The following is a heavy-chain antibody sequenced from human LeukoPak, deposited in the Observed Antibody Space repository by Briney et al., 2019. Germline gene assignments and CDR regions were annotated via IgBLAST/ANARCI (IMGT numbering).Heavy chain of an antibody. V-gene: IGHV3-30*04. D-gene: IGHD2-2*02. Sequence: GGSLRLSCAASGFTFSSYAMHWVRQALGKGLEWVAVISYDGSNKYYADSVKGRFTISRDNSKNTLYLQMNSLRAEDTAVYYCARAQGYCSSTSCYTANYFDYWGQGTLVTVSS. CDR1: GFTFSSYA. J-gene: IGHJ4*02. CDR3: ARAQGYCSSTSCYTANYFDY. CDR2: ISYDGSNK.